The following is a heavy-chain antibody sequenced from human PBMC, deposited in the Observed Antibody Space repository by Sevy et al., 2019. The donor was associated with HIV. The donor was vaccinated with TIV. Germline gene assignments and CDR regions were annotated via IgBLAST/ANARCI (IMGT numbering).Heavy chain of an antibody. V-gene: IGHV4-59*01. CDR1: GELIDAYY. J-gene: IGHJ3*01. CDR3: ARSRDSGFYSALGP. Sequence: SETLSLTCTVSGELIDAYYWTWIRQPPGKGLEWIGDIFSRGNINYNPSLKGRLTLSLDPSKFQFSLKLTSMTAADTAMYYCARSRDSGFYSALGPWGQWTMVTVSS. D-gene: IGHD4-4*01. CDR2: IFSRGNI.